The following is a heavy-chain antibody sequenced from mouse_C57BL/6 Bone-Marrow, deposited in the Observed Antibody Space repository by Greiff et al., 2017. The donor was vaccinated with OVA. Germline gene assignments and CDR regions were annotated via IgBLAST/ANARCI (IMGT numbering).Heavy chain of an antibody. D-gene: IGHD2-2*01. Sequence: VKLVESEGGLVQPGRSMKLSCTASGFTFSDYYMAWVRQVPEKGLEWVANINYDGSSTYYLDSLKSRFIISRDNAKNILYLQMSSLKSEDTATYYCAREGGYDYAMDYWGQGTSVTVSS. CDR1: GFTFSDYY. CDR3: AREGGYDYAMDY. CDR2: INYDGSST. J-gene: IGHJ4*01. V-gene: IGHV5-16*01.